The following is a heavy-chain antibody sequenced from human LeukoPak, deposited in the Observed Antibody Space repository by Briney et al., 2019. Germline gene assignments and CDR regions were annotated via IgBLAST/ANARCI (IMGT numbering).Heavy chain of an antibody. CDR1: GFTVSSNH. V-gene: IGHV3-53*01. J-gene: IGHJ4*02. CDR2: IYNGGGT. Sequence: PGGSLIRPCAASGFTVSSNHKSRVRQGPGKGLEWVSIIYNGGGTYYADSVKGRFTISRDNSKNTLYLQMNSLRVEDTAIYYCARSHSTSWYWYDYWGQGTLVTVSS. D-gene: IGHD6-13*01. CDR3: ARSHSTSWYWYDY.